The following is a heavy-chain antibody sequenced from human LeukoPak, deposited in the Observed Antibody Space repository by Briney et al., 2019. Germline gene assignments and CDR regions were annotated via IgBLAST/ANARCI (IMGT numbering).Heavy chain of an antibody. CDR2: IYYSGST. CDR1: GGSISRYY. J-gene: IGHJ4*02. V-gene: IGHV4-59*01. CDR3: ARVRSSGWYSTYYFEY. Sequence: PSETLSLTCTVSGGSISRYYWSWIRQPPGKGLEWIGYIYYSGSTNYNPSVKSRVTIPVDTSKNQFSLRLTSVTAADTAVYYCARVRSSGWYSTYYFEYWGQGNLVTVSS. D-gene: IGHD6-19*01.